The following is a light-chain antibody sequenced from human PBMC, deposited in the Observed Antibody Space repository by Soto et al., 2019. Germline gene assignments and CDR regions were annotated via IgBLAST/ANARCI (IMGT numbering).Light chain of an antibody. Sequence: EIVLTQFADALSLTPGDGATLSCRASQSVSTNYLAWFQQKPGQAPRLLIYGAHIRAIGIADRFRGSGSGTEFTLTISRLEPEDFAVYYCQQYHSLPRTFGQGTKVDIK. CDR1: QSVSTNY. CDR3: QQYHSLPRT. CDR2: GAH. V-gene: IGKV3-20*01. J-gene: IGKJ1*01.